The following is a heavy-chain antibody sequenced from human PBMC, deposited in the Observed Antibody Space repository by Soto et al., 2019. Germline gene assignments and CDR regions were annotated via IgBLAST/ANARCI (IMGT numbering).Heavy chain of an antibody. CDR2: ISGSGGST. CDR3: AKDHYDSSPWGLNYYYYGMDV. J-gene: IGHJ6*02. V-gene: IGHV3-23*01. Sequence: GFTFSSYAMSWVRQAPGKGLEWVSAISGSGGSTYYADSVKGRFTISRDNSKNTLYLQMNSLRAEDTAVYYCAKDHYDSSPWGLNYYYYGMDVWGQGTTVTVSS. CDR1: GFTFSSYA. D-gene: IGHD3-22*01.